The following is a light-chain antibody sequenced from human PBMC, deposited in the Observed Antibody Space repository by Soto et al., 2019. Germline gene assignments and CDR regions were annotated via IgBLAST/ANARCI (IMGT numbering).Light chain of an antibody. CDR1: QSVSSSY. V-gene: IGKV3-20*01. CDR3: QQYGSSSWT. J-gene: IGKJ1*01. Sequence: EIVLTQSPGTLSLSPGERATLSCRASQSVSSSYLAWYQQKPGQPPRLVMYATSSRATRIPARFSGSGSGTDFTLTISRLEPEDFAVYYCQQYGSSSWTFGQGTKVDIK. CDR2: ATS.